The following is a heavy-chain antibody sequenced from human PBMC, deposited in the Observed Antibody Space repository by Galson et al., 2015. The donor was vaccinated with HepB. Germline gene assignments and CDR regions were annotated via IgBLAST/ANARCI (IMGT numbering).Heavy chain of an antibody. CDR2: IDWDDGQ. D-gene: IGHD3-10*01. Sequence: PALVKPTQTLTLTCTFSGFSLRTNGMCVNWIRQPPGKALEWLARIDWDDGQYYSTSLRTRLTISKDTSKSQVVLTLTNMDPVDTATYYCARAYYGSGSYSWLDPWGQGTLVTVSS. CDR1: GFSLRTNGMC. CDR3: ARAYYGSGSYSWLDP. V-gene: IGHV2-70*11. J-gene: IGHJ5*02.